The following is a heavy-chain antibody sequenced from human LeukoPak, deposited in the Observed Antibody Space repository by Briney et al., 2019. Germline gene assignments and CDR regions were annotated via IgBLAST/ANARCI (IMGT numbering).Heavy chain of an antibody. Sequence: PSETLSLTRTVSGRSISSSRYYWGWIRQPPGEGLEWIVTIYYSGSTYYNPSLKSRFTISVDTSKNQFSLKMSSVRAADTAVYYCARQGSGNYLSPVNYWGQGTLVTVSS. CDR1: GRSISSSRYY. J-gene: IGHJ4*02. V-gene: IGHV4-39*01. D-gene: IGHD1-26*01. CDR3: ARQGSGNYLSPVNY. CDR2: IYYSGST.